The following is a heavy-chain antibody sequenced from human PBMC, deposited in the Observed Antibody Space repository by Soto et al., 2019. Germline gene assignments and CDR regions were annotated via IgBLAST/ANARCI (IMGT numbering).Heavy chain of an antibody. CDR1: GFTFDDYG. Sequence: GGSLRLSCAASGFTFDDYGMSWVRQAPGKGLEWVSGINWNGGSTGYADSVKGRFTISRDNAKNSLYLQMNSLRAEDTALYHCARDTGQLEFPDAFDIWGQGTMVTVSS. CDR3: ARDTGQLEFPDAFDI. CDR2: INWNGGST. V-gene: IGHV3-20*01. J-gene: IGHJ3*02. D-gene: IGHD1-1*01.